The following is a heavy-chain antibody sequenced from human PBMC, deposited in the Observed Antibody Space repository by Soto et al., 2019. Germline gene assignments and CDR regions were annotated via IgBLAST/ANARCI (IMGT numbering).Heavy chain of an antibody. CDR2: INHSGST. CDR3: ARANRNMNFYDSSGYPRLNWYFDL. D-gene: IGHD3-22*01. V-gene: IGHV4-34*01. CDR1: GGSFRGYY. J-gene: IGHJ2*01. Sequence: PSDTLSLTCAVYGGSFRGYYWSWIRQPPGKGLEWIGEINHSGSTNYNPSLKSRVTISVDTSKNQFSLKLSSVTAADTAVYYGARANRNMNFYDSSGYPRLNWYFDLWGRGTLVSVSS.